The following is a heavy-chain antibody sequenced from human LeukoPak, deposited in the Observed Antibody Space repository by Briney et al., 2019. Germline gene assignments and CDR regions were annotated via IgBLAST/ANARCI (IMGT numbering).Heavy chain of an antibody. CDR3: ARGVDTAMAGKYYFDY. J-gene: IGHJ4*02. CDR1: GGSFSGYY. Sequence: LETLSLTCAVYGGSFSGYYWSWIRQPPGKGLEWIGEINHSGSTNYNPSLKSRVTISVDTSKNQFSLKLSSVTAADTAVYYCARGVDTAMAGKYYFDYWSQGTLVTVSS. CDR2: INHSGST. D-gene: IGHD5-18*01. V-gene: IGHV4-34*01.